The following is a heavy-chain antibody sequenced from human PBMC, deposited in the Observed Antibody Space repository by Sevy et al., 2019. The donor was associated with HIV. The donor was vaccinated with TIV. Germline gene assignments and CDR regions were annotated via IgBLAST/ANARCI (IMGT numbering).Heavy chain of an antibody. CDR2: IYPGDSDT. J-gene: IGHJ4*02. D-gene: IGHD6-19*01. CDR3: ARLVPGAVPATGYFDY. CDR1: GYSFTSYW. Sequence: GESLKISCKGSGYSFTSYWIGWVRQMPGKGLEWMGIIYPGDSDTRDSPSFQGQVTISADKSISTAYLQWSSLKASDSAMYYCARLVPGAVPATGYFDYWGQGTLVTVSS. V-gene: IGHV5-51*01.